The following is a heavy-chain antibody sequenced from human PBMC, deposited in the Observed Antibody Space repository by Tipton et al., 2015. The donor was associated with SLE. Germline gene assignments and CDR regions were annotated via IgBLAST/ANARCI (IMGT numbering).Heavy chain of an antibody. CDR2: MFYTGSA. V-gene: IGHV4-39*07. CDR1: GASVSSSAYS. J-gene: IGHJ6*02. CDR3: ARGMLTWRGAILGVDV. Sequence: TLSLTCTVSGASVSSSAYSWGWIRQPPGKGLQWIGAMFYTGSAHYNPSLKGRVAISMDTSNNQFSLKLNSVTAADTAVYYCARGMLTWRGAILGVDVWGQGTTVNVSS. D-gene: IGHD2-8*01.